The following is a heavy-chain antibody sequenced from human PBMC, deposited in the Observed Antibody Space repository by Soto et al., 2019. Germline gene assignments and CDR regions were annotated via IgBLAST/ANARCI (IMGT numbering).Heavy chain of an antibody. CDR3: ARVKSSGSFDY. CDR1: GFTFSSYW. CDR2: IKQDGSEK. J-gene: IGHJ4*02. Sequence: EVQLVESGGGLVQPGGSLRHSCAASGFTFSSYWMSWVRQAPGKGLEWVANIKQDGSEKYYVDSVKGRFTISRDNAKNSLYLQMNSLSAEDTAVYYCARVKSSGSFDYWGQGTLVTVSS. V-gene: IGHV3-7*03. D-gene: IGHD6-19*01.